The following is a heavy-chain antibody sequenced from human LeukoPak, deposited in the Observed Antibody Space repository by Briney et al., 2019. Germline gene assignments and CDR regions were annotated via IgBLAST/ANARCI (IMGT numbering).Heavy chain of an antibody. Sequence: SETLSLTCTVSGGSISTYYWSWIRQPPGKGLEWIGYIYYTGSTNYNPSLKSRVTISVDTSKNQLFLRLTSVTAADTAAYYCARLGYSSSWLAVDYWGQGTLVTVSS. CDR1: GGSISTYY. CDR3: ARLGYSSSWLAVDY. V-gene: IGHV4-59*08. J-gene: IGHJ4*02. CDR2: IYYTGST. D-gene: IGHD6-13*01.